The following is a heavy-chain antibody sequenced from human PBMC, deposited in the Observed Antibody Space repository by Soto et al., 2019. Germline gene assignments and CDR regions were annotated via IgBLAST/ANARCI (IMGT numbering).Heavy chain of an antibody. D-gene: IGHD6-13*01. V-gene: IGHV3-23*01. Sequence: GGSLRLSCAASGFTFSSYAMSWVRQAPGKGLEWVSAISGSGGSTYYADSVKGRFTISRHNSKNTLYLQMNSLRAEDTAVYYCARHPERIAQIGWFDPWGQGTLVTVSS. CDR1: GFTFSSYA. CDR3: ARHPERIAQIGWFDP. J-gene: IGHJ5*02. CDR2: ISGSGGST.